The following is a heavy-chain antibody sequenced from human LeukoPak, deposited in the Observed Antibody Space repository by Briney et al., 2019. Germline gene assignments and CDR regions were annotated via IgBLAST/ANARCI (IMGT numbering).Heavy chain of an antibody. CDR2: IIPIFGTA. CDR1: GGTFSSYA. CDR3: ARGFSCSSTSCSDNWFDP. V-gene: IGHV1-69*05. D-gene: IGHD2-2*01. J-gene: IGHJ5*02. Sequence: GASVKVSCKASGGTFSSYAISWARQAPGQGLEWMGGIIPIFGTANYAQKFQGRVTITTDESTSTAYMELSSLRSEDTAVYYCARGFSCSSTSCSDNWFDPWGQGTLVTVSS.